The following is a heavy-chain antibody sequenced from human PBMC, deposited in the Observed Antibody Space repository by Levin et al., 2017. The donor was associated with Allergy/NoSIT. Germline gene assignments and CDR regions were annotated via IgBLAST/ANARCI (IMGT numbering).Heavy chain of an antibody. CDR3: ASWDFDWFVDY. D-gene: IGHD3-9*01. Sequence: LKISCAASGFTFSDYYMSWIRQAPGKGLEWVSYISSSSSYTNYADSVKGRFTISRDNAKNSLYLQMNSLRAEDTAVYYCASWDFDWFVDYWGQGTLVTVSS. CDR2: ISSSSSYT. J-gene: IGHJ4*02. V-gene: IGHV3-11*03. CDR1: GFTFSDYY.